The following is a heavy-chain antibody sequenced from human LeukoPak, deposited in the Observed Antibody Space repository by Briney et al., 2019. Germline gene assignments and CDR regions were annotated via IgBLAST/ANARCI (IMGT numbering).Heavy chain of an antibody. Sequence: ASVKVSCKASGYTFTGYYMHWVRQAPGQGLEWMGWINPNSGGTNYAQKFQGRVTMTRDTSISTAYMELSRLRSDDTAVHYCARRITMVRGVISQSNWFDPWGQGTLVTVSS. CDR1: GYTFTGYY. J-gene: IGHJ5*02. D-gene: IGHD3-10*01. V-gene: IGHV1-2*02. CDR3: ARRITMVRGVISQSNWFDP. CDR2: INPNSGGT.